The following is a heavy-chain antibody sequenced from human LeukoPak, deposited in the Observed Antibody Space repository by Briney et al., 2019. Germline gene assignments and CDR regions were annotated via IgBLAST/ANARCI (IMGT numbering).Heavy chain of an antibody. Sequence: SETLSLTCTVSGDSISSYYWSWIRQPPGKGLEWIGYIYHSGSTNYNPSLKSRVTISVDTSKNQFSLKLSSVTAADTAVYYCARDRTAAAGIYEHWFDPWGQGTLVTVSS. J-gene: IGHJ5*02. CDR1: GDSISSYY. CDR2: IYHSGST. V-gene: IGHV4-59*01. D-gene: IGHD6-13*01. CDR3: ARDRTAAAGIYEHWFDP.